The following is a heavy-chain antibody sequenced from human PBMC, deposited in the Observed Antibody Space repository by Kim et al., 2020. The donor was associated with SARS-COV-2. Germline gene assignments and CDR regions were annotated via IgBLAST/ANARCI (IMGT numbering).Heavy chain of an antibody. CDR1: GGSISSGDYY. CDR2: IYYSGST. V-gene: IGHV4-30-4*01. CDR3: ARDGPERGYSGYDLGYFDY. D-gene: IGHD5-12*01. J-gene: IGHJ4*02. Sequence: SETLSLTCTVSGGSISSGDYYWSWIRQPPGKRLEWIGYIYYSGSTYYNPSLKSRVTISVDTSKNQFSLKLSSVTAADTAVYYCARDGPERGYSGYDLGYFDYWGQGTLVTVSS.